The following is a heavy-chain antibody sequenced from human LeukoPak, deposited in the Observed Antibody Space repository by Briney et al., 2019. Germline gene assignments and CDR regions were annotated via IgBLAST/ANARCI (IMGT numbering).Heavy chain of an antibody. CDR3: ARGGQQLVLVY. CDR2: INHSGST. V-gene: IGHV4-34*01. Sequence: PSETLSLTCAVYGGSFSGYYWSWIRQPPGKGLEWIGEINHSGSTNYNPSLKSRVTISVDTSKNQFSLKLSSVTAADTAVYYCARGGQQLVLVYWGQGTLVTFSS. J-gene: IGHJ4*02. D-gene: IGHD6-13*01. CDR1: GGSFSGYY.